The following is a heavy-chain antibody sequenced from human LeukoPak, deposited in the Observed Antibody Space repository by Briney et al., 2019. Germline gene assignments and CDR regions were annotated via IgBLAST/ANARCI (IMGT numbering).Heavy chain of an antibody. V-gene: IGHV3-74*01. CDR2: IHSDGSST. Sequence: GGSLRLSCAASGFTFSNYWMHWVRQAPGKGLVWVSRIHSDGSSTTSADSVKGRFTVSRDNAENTLYLQMNSLRAEDTAVYFCARGNAHAFDIWGQGTMVTVSS. CDR3: ARGNAHAFDI. CDR1: GFTFSNYW. J-gene: IGHJ3*02. D-gene: IGHD1-1*01.